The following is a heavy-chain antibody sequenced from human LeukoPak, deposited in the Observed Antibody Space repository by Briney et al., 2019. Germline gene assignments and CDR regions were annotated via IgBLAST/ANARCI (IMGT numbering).Heavy chain of an antibody. D-gene: IGHD3-10*01. CDR3: ARSTLWFGAYY. CDR1: GFTLSSSA. CDR2: IYSGGST. J-gene: IGHJ4*02. V-gene: IGHV3-53*01. Sequence: GGSLRLSCAASGFTLSSSAMTWVRQAPGTGLEWVSVIYSGGSTYYADSVKGRFTISRDNSKNTLYLQMNSLRAEDTAVYYCARSTLWFGAYYWGQGTLVTVSS.